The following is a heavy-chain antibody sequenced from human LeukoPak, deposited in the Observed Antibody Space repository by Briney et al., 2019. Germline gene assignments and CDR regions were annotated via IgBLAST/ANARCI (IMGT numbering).Heavy chain of an antibody. D-gene: IGHD6-13*01. CDR3: ARGPLAAADDYYMDV. CDR1: GYTFTSYD. J-gene: IGHJ6*03. CDR2: MNPNSGNT. Sequence: ASVKLSCKASGYTFTSYDINWVRQATGQGLEWMRWMNPNSGNTGYAQKFQGRVTITRNTSISTAYMELSSLRSEDTAVYYCARGPLAAADDYYMDVWGKGTTVTVSS. V-gene: IGHV1-8*03.